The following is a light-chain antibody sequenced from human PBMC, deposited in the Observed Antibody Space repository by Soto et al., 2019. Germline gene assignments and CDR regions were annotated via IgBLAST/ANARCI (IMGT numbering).Light chain of an antibody. Sequence: ELLLPQSTATLSFSPGERDALSCKASQSVHNFLAWYQQTPGLAPRLLIYDTSNSATGIPARFSGSRSGTDFTLPISSLEPEDFGVYFCHQRNKVGQGPQRELK. CDR3: HQRNK. J-gene: IGKJ5*01. CDR1: QSVHNF. V-gene: IGKV3-11*01. CDR2: DTS.